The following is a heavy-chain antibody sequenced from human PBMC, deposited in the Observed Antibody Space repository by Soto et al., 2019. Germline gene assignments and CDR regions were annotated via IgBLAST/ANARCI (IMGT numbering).Heavy chain of an antibody. D-gene: IGHD3-16*01. CDR1: GDRFAFSY. V-gene: IGHV1-2*02. CDR2: VNPDNGGK. Sequence: GSSVKVAWEACGDRFAFSYIRWVRQAPGQGLEWMGWVNPDNGGKDYAQKFQGRVIMTRDTSILTAYTDLSRLKSEDTALYYCAKGDLFGSYPPRYGMDVWGQGTTVTVSS. J-gene: IGHJ6*02. CDR3: AKGDLFGSYPPRYGMDV.